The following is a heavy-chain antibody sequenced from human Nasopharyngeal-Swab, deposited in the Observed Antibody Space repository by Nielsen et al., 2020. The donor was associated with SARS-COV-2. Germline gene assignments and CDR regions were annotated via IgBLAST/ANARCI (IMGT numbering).Heavy chain of an antibody. Sequence: GESLNIACKTSGYDFAGYWIAWVHQKPGPGLEWMGIIYPDHSGTKYSPSFRGQVTFSVDKSISTAYLQWSNLEASDTAMYYCARNMGFFHTSIWLDPWGQATLVTVSS. CDR2: IYPDHSGT. CDR3: ARNMGFFHTSIWLDP. V-gene: IGHV5-51*07. J-gene: IGHJ5*02. D-gene: IGHD2/OR15-2a*01. CDR1: GYDFAGYW.